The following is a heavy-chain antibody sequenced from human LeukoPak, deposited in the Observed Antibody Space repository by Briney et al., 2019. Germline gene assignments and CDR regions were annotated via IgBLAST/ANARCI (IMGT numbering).Heavy chain of an antibody. D-gene: IGHD6-13*01. Sequence: PGGSLRLSCAASGFTFSSYSMNWVRQAPGKGLEWVSSISSSSSYIYYADSVKGRFTISRDNAKNSLYLQMNSLRAEDTAVYYCARSSSWYEIYWYFDLWGRSTLVTVSS. CDR3: ARSSSWYEIYWYFDL. CDR2: ISSSSSYI. CDR1: GFTFSSYS. J-gene: IGHJ2*01. V-gene: IGHV3-21*01.